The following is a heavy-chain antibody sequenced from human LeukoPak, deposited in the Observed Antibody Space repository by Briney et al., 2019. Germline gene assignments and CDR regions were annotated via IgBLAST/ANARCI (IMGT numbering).Heavy chain of an antibody. CDR2: IYYSGST. CDR1: GGSISSSSYY. V-gene: IGHV4-39*01. J-gene: IGHJ6*02. D-gene: IGHD4-17*01. CDR3: ANYGGNGYYYYYGMDV. Sequence: SETLSLTCTVSGGSISSSSYYWGWIRQPPGKGLEWIGSIYYSGSTYYNPSLKSRVTISVDTSKNQFSLKLSSVTAADTAVYYCANYGGNGYYYYYGMDVWGQGTTVTVS.